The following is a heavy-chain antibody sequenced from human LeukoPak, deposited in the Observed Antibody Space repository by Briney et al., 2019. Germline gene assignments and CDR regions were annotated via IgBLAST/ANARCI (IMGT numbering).Heavy chain of an antibody. V-gene: IGHV1-2*02. CDR3: ARVEGIAVAGTGYFDY. Sequence: ASVKVSCKPSGYTFTGYYMHWVRQAPGQGLEWMGWINPNSGGTNYAQKFQGRVTMTRDTSISTAYMELSRLRSDDTAVYYCARVEGIAVAGTGYFDYWGQGTLVTVSS. CDR1: GYTFTGYY. D-gene: IGHD6-19*01. J-gene: IGHJ4*02. CDR2: INPNSGGT.